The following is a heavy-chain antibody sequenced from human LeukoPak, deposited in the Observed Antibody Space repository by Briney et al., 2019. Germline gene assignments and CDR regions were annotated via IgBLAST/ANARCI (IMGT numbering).Heavy chain of an antibody. V-gene: IGHV1-18*01. CDR2: ISAYNGNT. J-gene: IGHJ6*02. Sequence: GASVRVSCKASGYTFTSYGISWVRQAPGQGLEWMGWISAYNGNTNYAQKLQGRVTMTTDTSTSTAYMELRSLRSDDTAVYYCARDRVRTYYYGSGMDVWGQGTTVTVSS. CDR1: GYTFTSYG. CDR3: ARDRVRTYYYGSGMDV. D-gene: IGHD3-10*01.